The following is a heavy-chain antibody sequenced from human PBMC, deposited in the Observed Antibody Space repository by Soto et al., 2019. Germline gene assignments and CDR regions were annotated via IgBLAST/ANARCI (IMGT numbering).Heavy chain of an antibody. CDR3: ARYRDLSSSTDMDV. J-gene: IGHJ6*02. CDR2: ISSSGSTI. V-gene: IGHV3-11*01. D-gene: IGHD4-17*01. CDR1: GFTFSDYY. Sequence: PGGSLRLSRAASGFTFSDYYMSWIRQAPGKGLEWVSCISSSGSTIYYADSVKGRFTISRDNAKNSLYLQMNSLRAEDTAVYYCARYRDLSSSTDMDVWGQGTTVTVSS.